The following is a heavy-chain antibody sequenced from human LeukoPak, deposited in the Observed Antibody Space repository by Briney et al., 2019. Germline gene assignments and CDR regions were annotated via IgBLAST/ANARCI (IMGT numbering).Heavy chain of an antibody. Sequence: SETLSLTCAVYGGSFSGYYWSRIRQPPGKGLEWIGEINHSGSTNYNPSLKSRVTISVDTSKNQFSLKLSSVTAADTAVYYCARVYANSEVDYYDSSGPEDYWGQGTLVTVSS. CDR2: INHSGST. J-gene: IGHJ4*02. CDR3: ARVYANSEVDYYDSSGPEDY. V-gene: IGHV4-34*01. CDR1: GGSFSGYY. D-gene: IGHD3-22*01.